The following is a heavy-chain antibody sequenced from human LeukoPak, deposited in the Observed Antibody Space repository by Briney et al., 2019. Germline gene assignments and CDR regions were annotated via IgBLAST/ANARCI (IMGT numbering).Heavy chain of an antibody. Sequence: GGSLRLSCAASGFTFSSYEMNWVRQAPGKGLEWVSYISSSSSTIYYADSVKGRFTISRDNAKNSLYLQMNSLRDEDTAVYYCARDLRDYYDSSGYPWGQGTLVTVSS. CDR1: GFTFSSYE. J-gene: IGHJ5*02. CDR2: ISSSSSTI. CDR3: ARDLRDYYDSSGYP. D-gene: IGHD3-22*01. V-gene: IGHV3-48*02.